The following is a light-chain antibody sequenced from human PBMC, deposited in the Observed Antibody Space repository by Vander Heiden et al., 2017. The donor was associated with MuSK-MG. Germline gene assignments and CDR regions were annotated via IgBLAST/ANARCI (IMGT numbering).Light chain of an antibody. CDR1: SGIKPASYR. Sequence: QSVPTQPPPLSASPGASASPTCPFRSGIKPASYRISWYQQEPGSPPQFLLGYKSDSDKQQGSGVPSRFSGSKAASANAGILLISGLQSEDEADYCCRSWHSSAWVFGGGTKLTVL. CDR2: YKSDSDK. J-gene: IGLJ2*01. CDR3: RSWHSSAWV. V-gene: IGLV5-45*01.